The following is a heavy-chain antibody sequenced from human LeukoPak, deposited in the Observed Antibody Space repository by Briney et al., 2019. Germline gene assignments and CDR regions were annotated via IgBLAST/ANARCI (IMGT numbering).Heavy chain of an antibody. CDR3: ARGPLGRNGDYFDY. Sequence: ASVKVPCKASGYTFTGYAIQWVRQAPGQRLEWMGWINAGNGNTKYSQKFQGRVTITRDTSANTVYMELSSLRSEDTAVYYCARGPLGRNGDYFDYWGQGTLVTVSS. CDR2: INAGNGNT. CDR1: GYTFTGYA. D-gene: IGHD7-27*01. V-gene: IGHV1-3*01. J-gene: IGHJ4*02.